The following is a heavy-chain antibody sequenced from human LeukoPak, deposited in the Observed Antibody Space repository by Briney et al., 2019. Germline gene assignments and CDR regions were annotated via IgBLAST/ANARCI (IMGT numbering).Heavy chain of an antibody. CDR2: NSAYNGNT. J-gene: IGHJ4*02. CDR3: ARVLYRLQFVDY. Sequence: ASVKVSCKASGYTFTSYGISWVRQAPGQGLEWMGWNSAYNGNTNYAQKLQGRVTMTTDTSTSTACMELRSLRSDDTAVYYCARVLYRLQFVDYWGQGTLVTVSS. D-gene: IGHD5-24*01. CDR1: GYTFTSYG. V-gene: IGHV1-18*01.